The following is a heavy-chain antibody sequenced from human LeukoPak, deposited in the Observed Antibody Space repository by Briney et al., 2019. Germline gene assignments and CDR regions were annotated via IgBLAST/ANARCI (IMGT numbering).Heavy chain of an antibody. V-gene: IGHV3-23*01. J-gene: IGHJ4*02. CDR2: VSGSGGTT. CDR1: GFTFSSFG. D-gene: IGHD1-26*01. CDR3: AKELSGSYYGPPYLDY. Sequence: PGGSLRLSCAASGFTFSSFGMHWVRQAPGKGLEWVSIVSGSGGTTYYADSVKGRFTISRDNPKNTLYLQMNSLRAEDTAVYYCAKELSGSYYGPPYLDYWGQGTLLTVSS.